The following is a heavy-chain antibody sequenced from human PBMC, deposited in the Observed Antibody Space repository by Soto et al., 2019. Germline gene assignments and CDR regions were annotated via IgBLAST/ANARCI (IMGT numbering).Heavy chain of an antibody. D-gene: IGHD3-10*01. V-gene: IGHV4-31*03. Sequence: QVQLQESGPGLVKPSQTLSLTCTVSGGSISSGGYYWSWIRQHPGKGLEWIGYIYYSGSTYYNPSLKSRFTISVDRSKNLFSLKLSSVTAADTAVYCCESRLAEVPLEGYYYYYGMDVWGQGTTVTVSS. CDR1: GGSISSGGYY. CDR2: IYYSGST. J-gene: IGHJ6*02. CDR3: ESRLAEVPLEGYYYYYGMDV.